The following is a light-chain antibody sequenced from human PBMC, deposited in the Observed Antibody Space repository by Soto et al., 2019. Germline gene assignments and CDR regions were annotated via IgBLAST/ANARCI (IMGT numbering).Light chain of an antibody. J-gene: IGKJ1*01. CDR3: QQSYRTWT. CDR2: AAS. CDR1: QSISSY. V-gene: IGKV1-39*01. Sequence: DIQMTQSPSSLSASVGDRVTITCRASQSISSYLNWYQQKPGKAPKLLIYAASSLQTGVPSRFSGSGSGTDFTITISSLQPEDFATYYCQQSYRTWTFGQGTKVESK.